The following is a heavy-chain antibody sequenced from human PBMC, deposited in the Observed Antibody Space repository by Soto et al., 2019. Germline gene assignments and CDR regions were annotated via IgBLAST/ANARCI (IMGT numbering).Heavy chain of an antibody. CDR1: GFTLSDHY. V-gene: IGHV3-72*01. CDR3: ARSSGSYRFFDL. D-gene: IGHD1-26*01. J-gene: IGHJ2*01. Sequence: GGSLRLSCTASGFTLSDHYMDWVRQAPGKGLEWAARIRNKANGYTTEYATSVKGRFTISRDDAKNSLFLQVNSLGTEDTALYYCARSSGSYRFFDLWGRGTLVTVSS. CDR2: IRNKANGYTT.